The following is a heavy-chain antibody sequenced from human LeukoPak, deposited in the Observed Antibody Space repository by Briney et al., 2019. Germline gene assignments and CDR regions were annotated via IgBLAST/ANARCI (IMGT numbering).Heavy chain of an antibody. D-gene: IGHD3-3*01. V-gene: IGHV3-7*04. CDR3: ARGAVDYTPVGRYYYNMDV. CDR1: GFTISGFW. J-gene: IGHJ6*02. CDR2: MNQDGSEK. Sequence: GGSLRLSCTGSGFTISGFWMSWVRQLPGKGLEWVAYMNQDGSEKTYVDSVKGRFTISRDHAQNSLSLQVNNLTVEDTAVYYCARGAVDYTPVGRYYYNMDVWGQGTTVTVSS.